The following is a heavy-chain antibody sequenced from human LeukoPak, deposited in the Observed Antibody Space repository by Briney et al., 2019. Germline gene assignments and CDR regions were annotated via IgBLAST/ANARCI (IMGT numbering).Heavy chain of an antibody. CDR1: GFTVSSNY. CDR3: AREGRDDYYFDY. D-gene: IGHD4/OR15-4a*01. V-gene: IGHV3-53*01. CDR2: IYTGGGT. Sequence: GGSLRLSCAASGFTVSSNYMSWVRQAPGKGLEWVSVIYTGGGTYYADSVKGRFTISRDISKNTLYLQMNSLRAEDTAIYYCAREGRDDYYFDYWGQGTLVTVSS. J-gene: IGHJ4*02.